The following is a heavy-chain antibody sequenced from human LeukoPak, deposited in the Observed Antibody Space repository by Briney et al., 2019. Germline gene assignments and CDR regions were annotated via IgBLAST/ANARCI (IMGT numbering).Heavy chain of an antibody. Sequence: SETLSLTCTVSGGSISSSYWSWIRQPPGKGLEWIGYIHHSGSTSSNPSLKSRVTISIDTSKNQFSLMLSSVTASDTAVYYCARHRAYSSSSPFDYWGQGTLVTVSS. J-gene: IGHJ4*02. CDR1: GGSISSSY. CDR3: ARHRAYSSSSPFDY. CDR2: IHHSGST. D-gene: IGHD6-6*01. V-gene: IGHV4-59*08.